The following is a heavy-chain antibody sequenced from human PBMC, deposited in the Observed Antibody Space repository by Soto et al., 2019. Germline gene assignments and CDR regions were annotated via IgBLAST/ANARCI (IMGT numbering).Heavy chain of an antibody. CDR2: IYYSGGA. V-gene: IGHV4-39*01. Sequence: SETLSLTCTVSGGSISSSSYDWAWIRQPPGKGLEWIGSIYYSGGAYNNPSLKSRVAVSVDPSKKQFSLKLNSVTAAETAVFYCARRPVYYNAFDIWGQGTMVTVSS. D-gene: IGHD3-10*01. CDR3: ARRPVYYNAFDI. CDR1: GGSISSSSYD. J-gene: IGHJ3*02.